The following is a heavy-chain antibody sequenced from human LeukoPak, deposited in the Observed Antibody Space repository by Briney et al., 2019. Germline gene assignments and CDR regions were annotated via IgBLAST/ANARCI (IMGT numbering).Heavy chain of an antibody. V-gene: IGHV4-4*02. D-gene: IGHD4-17*01. CDR3: ARGTITTVTDS. CDR2: IYLRGNT. J-gene: IGHJ4*02. CDR1: GVSITSSNW. Sequence: SETLSLTCAISGVSITSSNWWTWVRQPPGKGLEWVGEIYLRGNTNYNPSLESRVSISADESKTQLSLRLESVTAADTAVYYCARGTITTVTDSWGPGTLVTVSS.